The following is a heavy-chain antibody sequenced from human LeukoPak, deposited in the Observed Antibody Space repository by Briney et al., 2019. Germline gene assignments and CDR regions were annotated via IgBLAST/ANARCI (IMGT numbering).Heavy chain of an antibody. CDR2: MQYDGSNK. Sequence: GGSLRLSCAASGFTFSNYGMPWVRQAPGKGLEWVTFMQYDGSNKYYAGSVKGRFTVSRDNSKNTLSLQMNSLSAEDTAMYYCAKATLPLAAAGFFDYWGQGTLVTVSS. CDR1: GFTFSNYG. D-gene: IGHD6-13*01. J-gene: IGHJ4*02. V-gene: IGHV3-30*02. CDR3: AKATLPLAAAGFFDY.